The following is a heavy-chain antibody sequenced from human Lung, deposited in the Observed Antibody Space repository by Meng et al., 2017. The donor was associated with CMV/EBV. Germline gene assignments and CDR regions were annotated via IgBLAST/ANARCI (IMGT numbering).Heavy chain of an antibody. CDR3: GTLKYTSGFYGPAY. V-gene: IGHV7-4-1*02. D-gene: IGHD6-19*01. J-gene: IGHJ4*02. CDR2: ISTNTGNP. CDR1: GYTFTRYP. Sequence: QVQLVQSGSEFKKPGASAKVSCKASGYTFTRYPMNWVRQAPGQGLEWMGWISTNTGNPTFAQGFTGRFVFSVDTSVSTAYLQISSLKAEDTAVYYCGTLKYTSGFYGPAYWGQGALVTVSS.